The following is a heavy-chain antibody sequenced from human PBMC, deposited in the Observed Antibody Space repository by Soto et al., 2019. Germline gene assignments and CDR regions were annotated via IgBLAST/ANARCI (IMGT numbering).Heavy chain of an antibody. Sequence: EVQLLESGGGLVQPGGSLRLSCAASGFSFSSYAMSWVRQAPGKGLEWVSAISGSGGSTYYADSVKGRFTISRDNSKNTLYLQMNSLRAEDTAVYYCAKASANFYYYYYMDVWGKGTTVTVSS. CDR3: AKASANFYYYYYMDV. CDR2: ISGSGGST. CDR1: GFSFSSYA. J-gene: IGHJ6*03. V-gene: IGHV3-23*01.